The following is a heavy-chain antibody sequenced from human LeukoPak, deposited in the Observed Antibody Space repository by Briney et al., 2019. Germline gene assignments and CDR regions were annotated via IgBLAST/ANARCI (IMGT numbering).Heavy chain of an antibody. CDR3: ARWSVGFSNNGFDY. J-gene: IGHJ4*02. V-gene: IGHV4-61*02. CDR2: VDASGST. D-gene: IGHD2-8*01. Sequence: SETLSLTCTVSGGSILGGYLYWSRVPQPAGKGLEWIGRVDASGSTNYNPSLRRPVIISADTSKNHFSLNLVSVTATDRAVYYCARWSVGFSNNGFDYGGRGSLVTVSS. CDR1: GGSILGGYLY.